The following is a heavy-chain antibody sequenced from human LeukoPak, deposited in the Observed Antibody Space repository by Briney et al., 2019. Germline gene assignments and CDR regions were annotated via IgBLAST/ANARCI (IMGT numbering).Heavy chain of an antibody. D-gene: IGHD3-9*01. V-gene: IGHV4-30-4*07. CDR2: IYYSGST. J-gene: IGHJ4*02. Sequence: PSQTLSLTCAVSGGSISSGGYSWSWIRQPPGKGLEWIGYIYYSGSTYYNPSLKSRVTISVDTSKNQLSLKLSSVTAADTAVYYCAREKLRLPYYDILTGYNYFDYWGQGTLVTVSS. CDR1: GGSISSGGYS. CDR3: AREKLRLPYYDILTGYNYFDY.